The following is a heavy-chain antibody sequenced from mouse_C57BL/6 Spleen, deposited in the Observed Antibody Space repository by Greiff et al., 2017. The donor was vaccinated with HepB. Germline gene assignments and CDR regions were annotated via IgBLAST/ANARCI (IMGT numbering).Heavy chain of an antibody. CDR1: GYTFTDYY. Sequence: QVQLKESGAELVKPGASVKISCKASGYTFTDYYINWVKQRPGKGLEWIGKIGTGSGSTYYHEKFKGKATLTADKSSSTAYMQLSSLTSEDSAVYFCARVYYYCSSDYWGQGTTLTVSS. V-gene: IGHV1-77*01. D-gene: IGHD1-1*01. CDR2: IGTGSGST. J-gene: IGHJ2*01. CDR3: ARVYYYCSSDY.